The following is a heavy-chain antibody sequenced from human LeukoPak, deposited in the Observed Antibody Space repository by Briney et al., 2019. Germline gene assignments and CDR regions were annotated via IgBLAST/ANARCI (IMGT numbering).Heavy chain of an antibody. CDR1: GFTFSSYA. J-gene: IGHJ5*02. CDR2: ISGSGGSA. CDR3: AKDGLSSYYYDSSGYYFDGFDP. Sequence: PGGSLRLSCAASGFTFSSYAMSWVRQAPGKGLEWVSAISGSGGSAYYADSVKGRFTISRDNSKNTLYLQMNSLRAEDTAVYYCAKDGLSSYYYDSSGYYFDGFDPWGQGTLVTVSS. D-gene: IGHD3-22*01. V-gene: IGHV3-23*01.